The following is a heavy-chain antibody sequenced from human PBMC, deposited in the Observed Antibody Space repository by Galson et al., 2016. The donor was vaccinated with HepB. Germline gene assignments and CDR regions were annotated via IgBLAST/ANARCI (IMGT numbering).Heavy chain of an antibody. J-gene: IGHJ3*01. Sequence: TLSLTCTVSGGSISSGGDYWSWIRHHPGKGLEWIGYIHYSGSTFYIPSPKSRVTMSVDTSKNQFSLNLSSVTDADTAVYYCARTSSSDAFDLWGQGTMVTVSS. CDR3: ARTSSSDAFDL. CDR1: GGSISSGGDY. V-gene: IGHV4-31*03. CDR2: IHYSGST.